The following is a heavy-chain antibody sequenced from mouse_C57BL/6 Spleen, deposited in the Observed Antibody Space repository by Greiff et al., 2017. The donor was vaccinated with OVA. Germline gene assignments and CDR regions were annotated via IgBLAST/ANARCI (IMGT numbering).Heavy chain of an antibody. Sequence: EVKVVESGGGLVQPGGSLKLSCAASGFTFSDYGMAWVRQAPRKGSEWVAFISNLAYSIYYSDTVTGRFTISRENAKNTLYLEMSSLRSEDTAMYYCARRGGTGPFDYWGQGTTLTVSS. V-gene: IGHV5-15*01. CDR1: GFTFSDYG. D-gene: IGHD4-1*01. CDR2: ISNLAYSI. J-gene: IGHJ2*01. CDR3: ARRGGTGPFDY.